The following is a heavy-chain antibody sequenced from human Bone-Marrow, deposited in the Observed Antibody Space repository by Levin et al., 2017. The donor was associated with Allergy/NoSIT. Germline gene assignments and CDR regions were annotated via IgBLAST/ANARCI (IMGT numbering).Heavy chain of an antibody. CDR3: TRMYCDLIWGSYRKDDALDI. D-gene: IGHD3-16*02. CDR2: INNAGDSI. V-gene: IGHV3-21*06. CDR1: GFAISRHR. Sequence: GGSLRLSCVASGFAISRHRMIWVRQAPGKGLEWFSSINNAGDSIYYADSVKGRFTMSGDNAKNSVYLQMSSLRVEDTALYYCTRMYCDLIWGSYRKDDALDIWGQGTVVTVSS. J-gene: IGHJ3*02.